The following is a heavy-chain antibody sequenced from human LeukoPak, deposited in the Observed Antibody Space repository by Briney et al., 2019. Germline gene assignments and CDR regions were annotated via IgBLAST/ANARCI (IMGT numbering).Heavy chain of an antibody. D-gene: IGHD1-26*01. CDR2: INSDGSST. Sequence: GGSLRLSCAASGFTFSSYWMHWVRQAPGKGLVWVSRINSDGSSTSYADSVKGRFTISRDNAKNTLYLQMNSLRAEDTAVYYCAKPPPGYSGSYYPFYWGQGTLVTVSS. V-gene: IGHV3-74*01. CDR3: AKPPPGYSGSYYPFY. CDR1: GFTFSSYW. J-gene: IGHJ4*02.